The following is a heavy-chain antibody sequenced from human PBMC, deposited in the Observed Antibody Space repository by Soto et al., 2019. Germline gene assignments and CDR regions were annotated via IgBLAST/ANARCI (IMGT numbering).Heavy chain of an antibody. J-gene: IGHJ4*02. Sequence: GGSLRLSCAASGFTFSSYSMHWVRQAPGKGLEWVSYISSSSSTMYYADSVKGRFTMSRDNAKNSLYLQMNSLRTEDTAVYYCARDGDYYDSSGYYWRYFDYWGQGTLVTVSS. D-gene: IGHD3-22*01. V-gene: IGHV3-48*01. CDR2: ISSSSSTM. CDR1: GFTFSSYS. CDR3: ARDGDYYDSSGYYWRYFDY.